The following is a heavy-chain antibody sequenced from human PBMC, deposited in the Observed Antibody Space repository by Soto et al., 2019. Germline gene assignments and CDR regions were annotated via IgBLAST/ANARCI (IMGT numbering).Heavy chain of an antibody. J-gene: IGHJ4*02. D-gene: IGHD2-2*01. V-gene: IGHV3-23*01. CDR1: GFTFSNYA. CDR3: AKGPPACSSTSCYFDY. Sequence: EVQLLESGGALVQTGGSLRLSCAASGFTFSNYAMSWVRQAPGKGLEWVSVISGSGGNTYYADSVKGRFTISRDKSKNTLYLQMNSLRDEYTAVYYCAKGPPACSSTSCYFDYWGQGSLVTVSS. CDR2: ISGSGGNT.